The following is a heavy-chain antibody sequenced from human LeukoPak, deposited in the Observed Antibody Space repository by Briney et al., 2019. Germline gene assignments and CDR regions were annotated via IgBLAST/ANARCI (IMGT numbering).Heavy chain of an antibody. D-gene: IGHD5-18*01. CDR3: ARGRGDTSMGRNWFDP. Sequence: SVKVSCKASGGTFSSDSFSWVRQAPGQGLEWMGRIIPILGITKYVQNFQGRVTFTADKSTNTAYMELSSLRSGDTGVYYCARGRGDTSMGRNWFDPWGQGTLVTVSS. V-gene: IGHV1-69*02. J-gene: IGHJ5*02. CDR1: GGTFSSDS. CDR2: IIPILGIT.